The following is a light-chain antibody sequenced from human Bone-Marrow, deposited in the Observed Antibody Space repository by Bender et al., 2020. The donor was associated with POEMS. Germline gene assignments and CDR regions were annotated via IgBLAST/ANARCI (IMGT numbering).Light chain of an antibody. J-gene: IGLJ2*01. Sequence: SYEVTQPPSVSVSPGQTASITCSGDDLGDKYVAWYQQKPGQSPVLVIYQDPKRPSGIPERFSGSNSGTTATLTISGTQAMDEADYYCQAWDTYSVIFGGGTKLTVL. V-gene: IGLV3-1*01. CDR1: DLGDKY. CDR3: QAWDTYSVI. CDR2: QDP.